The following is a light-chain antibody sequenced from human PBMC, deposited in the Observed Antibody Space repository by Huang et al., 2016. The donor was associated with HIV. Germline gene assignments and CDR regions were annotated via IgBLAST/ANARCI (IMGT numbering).Light chain of an antibody. CDR1: QSVSSN. J-gene: IGKJ5*01. V-gene: IGKV3-15*01. CDR2: GAS. Sequence: EIVMTQSPATLSVSPGERATLSCRASQSVSSNLAWYQQKPGQAPRLLIYGASTRATCIPARFSGSGSGTEFTLIISSLQSEDFAVYYCQQYNNWPRAFGQGTRLEIK. CDR3: QQYNNWPRA.